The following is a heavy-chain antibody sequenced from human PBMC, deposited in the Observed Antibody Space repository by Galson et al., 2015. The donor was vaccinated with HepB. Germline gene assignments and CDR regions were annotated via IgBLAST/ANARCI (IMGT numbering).Heavy chain of an antibody. CDR2: ISAYNGNT. CDR1: GYTFTSYG. J-gene: IGHJ5*02. CDR3: ARGRLARSGWYMLSWFDP. D-gene: IGHD6-19*01. Sequence: SVKVSCKASGYTFTSYGISWVRQAPGQGLEWMGWISAYNGNTNYAQKLQGRVTMTTDTSTSTAYMELRSLRSDDTAVYYCARGRLARSGWYMLSWFDPWGQGTLVTVSS. V-gene: IGHV1-18*04.